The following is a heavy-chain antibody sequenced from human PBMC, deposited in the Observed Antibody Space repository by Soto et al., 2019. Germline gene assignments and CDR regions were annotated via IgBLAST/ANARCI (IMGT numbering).Heavy chain of an antibody. CDR3: ASNLVDGSGTRYYYGMDV. CDR2: INPNSGGT. V-gene: IGHV1-2*02. J-gene: IGHJ6*04. Sequence: ASVKVSCKASGYTFTGYYMHWVRQAPGQGLEWMGWINPNSGGTNYAQKFQGRVTMTRDTSISTAYMELSRLRSDDTAVYYCASNLVDGSGTRYYYGMDVWGKGTTVTVSS. CDR1: GYTFTGYY. D-gene: IGHD3-10*01.